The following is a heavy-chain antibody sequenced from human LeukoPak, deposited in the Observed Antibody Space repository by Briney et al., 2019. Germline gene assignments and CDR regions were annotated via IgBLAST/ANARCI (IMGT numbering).Heavy chain of an antibody. V-gene: IGHV5-51*01. D-gene: IGHD3-22*01. Sequence: GESLKISCKGSGYIFTSYWIGWVRQMPGKGLEWMGIIYPGDSDTRYSPSFQGQVTISADKSISTAYLQWSSLKASDTAMYYCARQQGSNYYDSSGYYDYWGQGTLVTVSS. CDR1: GYIFTSYW. CDR3: ARQQGSNYYDSSGYYDY. J-gene: IGHJ4*02. CDR2: IYPGDSDT.